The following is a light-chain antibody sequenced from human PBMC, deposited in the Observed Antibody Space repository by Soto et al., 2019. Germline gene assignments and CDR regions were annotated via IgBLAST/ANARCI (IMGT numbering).Light chain of an antibody. CDR2: AAS. CDR3: QQYNSYSKT. CDR1: QSIGYW. J-gene: IGKJ1*01. Sequence: DIQMTQSPSTLSASVGDRVTITCRASQSIGYWLAWYQQKPGKAPNLLIYAASSLETGVPSRFSGSGSGTEFTLSISSLQLDDSASYYCQQYNSYSKTFGQGTKVEI. V-gene: IGKV1-5*01.